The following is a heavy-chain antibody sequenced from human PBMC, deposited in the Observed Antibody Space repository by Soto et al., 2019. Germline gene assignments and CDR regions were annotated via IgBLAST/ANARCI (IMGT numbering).Heavy chain of an antibody. CDR1: SGSISSSNW. D-gene: IGHD4-17*01. V-gene: IGHV4-4*02. CDR2: IYHSGST. CDR3: ARAPGGSYGDYVVNYYSYYYMDV. Sequence: SETLSLTCAVSSGSISSSNWWSWVRQPPGKGLEWIGEIYHSGSTNYNPSLKSRVTISVDKSKNQFSLKLSSVTAADTAVYYCARAPGGSYGDYVVNYYSYYYMDVWGKGTTVTVSS. J-gene: IGHJ6*03.